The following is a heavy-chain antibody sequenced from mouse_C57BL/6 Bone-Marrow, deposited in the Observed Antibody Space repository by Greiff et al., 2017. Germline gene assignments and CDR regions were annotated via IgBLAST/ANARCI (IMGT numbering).Heavy chain of an antibody. CDR3: ARPAWFAY. J-gene: IGHJ3*01. Sequence: EVKLVESGGGLVKPGGSLKLSCAASGFTFSSYTMSWVRQTPEKRLEWVATISGGGGNTYYPDSVKGRFTISRDNAKNTLYLQMSSLRSEDTAWYYCARPAWFAYWGQGTLVTVSA. V-gene: IGHV5-9*01. CDR1: GFTFSSYT. CDR2: ISGGGGNT.